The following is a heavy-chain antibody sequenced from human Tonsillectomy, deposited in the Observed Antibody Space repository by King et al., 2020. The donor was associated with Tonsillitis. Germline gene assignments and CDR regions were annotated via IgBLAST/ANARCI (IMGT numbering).Heavy chain of an antibody. Sequence: VQLQESGPGLVKPSETLSLTCTVSGGSINNYYWSWIRPPPGKELEWIGYISYSGSTNYNPSLKSRVTMSVDTSKNQFSLRLNSVTATDTAVYYCARNLAYDILPAASFDYWGQGTLVTVSS. V-gene: IGHV4-59*08. CDR1: GGSINNYY. CDR3: ARNLAYDILPAASFDY. J-gene: IGHJ4*02. CDR2: ISYSGST. D-gene: IGHD2-2*01.